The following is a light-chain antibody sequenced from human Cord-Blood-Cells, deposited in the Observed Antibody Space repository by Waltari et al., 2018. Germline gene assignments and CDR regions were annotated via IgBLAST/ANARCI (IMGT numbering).Light chain of an antibody. V-gene: IGKV1-39*01. CDR2: AAS. CDR1: QSISSY. J-gene: IGKJ4*01. CDR3: QQSYSTLRT. Sequence: IQMTQSPSSLSASVGDSVAITCRASQSISSYLNWYQQKPGKAPKLLIYAASSLQSGVPSRFSGSGSGTDFTLTISSLQPEDFATYYCQQSYSTLRTFGGGTKVEIK.